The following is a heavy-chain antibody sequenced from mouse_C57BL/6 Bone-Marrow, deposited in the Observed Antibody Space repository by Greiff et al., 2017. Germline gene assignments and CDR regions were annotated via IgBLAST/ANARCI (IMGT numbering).Heavy chain of an antibody. CDR2: IYPRSGNT. V-gene: IGHV1-81*01. D-gene: IGHD1-1*01. Sequence: VKLMESGAELARPGASVKLSCKASGYTFTSYGISWVKQRTGQGLEWIGEIYPRSGNTYYNEKFKGKATLTADKSSSTAYMELRSLTSEDSAVYFCARDYYGSSYGWYFDVWGTGTTVTVSS. J-gene: IGHJ1*03. CDR1: GYTFTSYG. CDR3: ARDYYGSSYGWYFDV.